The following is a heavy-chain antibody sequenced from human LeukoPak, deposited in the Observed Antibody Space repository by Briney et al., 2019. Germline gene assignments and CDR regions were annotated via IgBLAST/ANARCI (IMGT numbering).Heavy chain of an antibody. CDR2: IYYSGST. D-gene: IGHD4-17*01. Sequence: SETLSLTCTVSGGSISSYYWSWIRQPPGKGLEWIGYIYYSGSTNYNPSLKSRVTISVDTSKNQFSLKLSSVTAADTAVYYCARETNYGVGYYYYYMDVWGKGTTVTVSS. CDR1: GGSISSYY. V-gene: IGHV4-59*12. CDR3: ARETNYGVGYYYYYMDV. J-gene: IGHJ6*03.